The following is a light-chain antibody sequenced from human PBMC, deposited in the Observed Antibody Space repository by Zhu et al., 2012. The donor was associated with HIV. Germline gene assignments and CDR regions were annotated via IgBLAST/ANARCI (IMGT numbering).Light chain of an antibody. CDR1: QTVPSNY. CDR2: DAF. Sequence: EIVLTQSPATVSLSPGERATLSCGASQTVPSNYVAWYQRKPGLAPRLLVYDAFRRAVGIPDRFSGSGSGTAFTLTIRRLEPEDFAVYFCQQYGTSPTTFGQGTKVEIK. CDR3: QQYGTSPTT. V-gene: IGKV3D-20*01. J-gene: IGKJ2*01.